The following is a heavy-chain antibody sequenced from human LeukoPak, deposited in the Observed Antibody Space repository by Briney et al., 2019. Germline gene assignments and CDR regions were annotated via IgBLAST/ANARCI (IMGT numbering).Heavy chain of an antibody. V-gene: IGHV3-43D*03. CDR3: AKGGRKAVAGSTEFDY. CDR2: ISWDGGST. D-gene: IGHD6-19*01. J-gene: IGHJ4*02. Sequence: GGSLRLSCAASGFTFDDYAMHWVRQAPGKGLEWVSLISWDGGSTYCADSVKGRFTISRDNSKNSLYLQMNSLRAEDTALYYCAKGGRKAVAGSTEFDYWGQGTLVTVSS. CDR1: GFTFDDYA.